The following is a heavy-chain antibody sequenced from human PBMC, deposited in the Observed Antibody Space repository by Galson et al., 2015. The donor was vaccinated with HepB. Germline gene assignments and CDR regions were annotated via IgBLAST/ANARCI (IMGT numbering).Heavy chain of an antibody. J-gene: IGHJ6*02. V-gene: IGHV3-20*04. CDR1: GFTFDDYG. CDR3: ARRLPAAMGNYYYYYGMDV. Sequence: SLRLSCAASGFTFDDYGMSWVRQAPGKGLEWVSGINWNGGSTGYADSVKGRFTISRDNAKNSLYLQMNSLRAEDTALYYCARRLPAAMGNYYYYYGMDVWGQGTTVTVSS. D-gene: IGHD2-2*01. CDR2: INWNGGST.